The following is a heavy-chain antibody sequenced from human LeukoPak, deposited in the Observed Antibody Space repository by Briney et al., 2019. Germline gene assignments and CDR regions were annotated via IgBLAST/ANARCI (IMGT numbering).Heavy chain of an antibody. Sequence: GGSLRLSCAASGFTFSSYGMHWVRQAPGKGLEWVAVIWYDGSNKYYADSVKGRFTISRDNSKNSLYLQMNSLRAEDTAVYYCARLGGYSKSFDYWGQGTLVTVSS. V-gene: IGHV3-33*01. J-gene: IGHJ4*02. CDR3: ARLGGYSKSFDY. CDR2: IWYDGSNK. CDR1: GFTFSSYG. D-gene: IGHD4-11*01.